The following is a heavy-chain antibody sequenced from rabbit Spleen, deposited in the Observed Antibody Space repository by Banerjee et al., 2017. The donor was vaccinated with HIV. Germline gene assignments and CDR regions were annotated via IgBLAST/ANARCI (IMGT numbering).Heavy chain of an antibody. CDR1: GIDFSNYG. CDR2: IEPIFGNT. CDR3: AREDVGGSIIL. D-gene: IGHD1-1*01. Sequence: QEQLVESGGGLVQAGGSLKLSCKASGIDFSNYGVSWVRQAPGKGLEWIGYIEPIFGNTYYANWVNGRFTISSHNAQNTLYLQLSSLTAADTATYFCAREDVGGSIILWGPGTLVTVS. V-gene: IGHV1S47*01. J-gene: IGHJ4*01.